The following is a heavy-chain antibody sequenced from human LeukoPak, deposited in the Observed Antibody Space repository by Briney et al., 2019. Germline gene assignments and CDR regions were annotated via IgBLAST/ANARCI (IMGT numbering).Heavy chain of an antibody. CDR2: ISNDGCNK. J-gene: IGHJ5*02. CDR3: AKDRIAVAGTGWFDP. Sequence: PGRSLRLSCAASGFTFSSYGMHWVRQAPGKGLEWVAVISNDGCNKYYADSVKGRFTISRDNSKSTLYLQMNSLRAEDTAVYYCAKDRIAVAGTGWFDPWGQGTQVTVSS. V-gene: IGHV3-30*18. D-gene: IGHD6-13*01. CDR1: GFTFSSYG.